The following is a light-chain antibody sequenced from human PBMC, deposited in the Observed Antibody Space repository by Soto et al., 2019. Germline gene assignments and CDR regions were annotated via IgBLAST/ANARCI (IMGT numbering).Light chain of an antibody. CDR3: ASWDDSLSGVV. CDR2: SDD. V-gene: IGLV1-44*01. CDR1: FSNIGDNT. J-gene: IGLJ2*01. Sequence: QSVLTQPPSASGTPGQRVTISCSGSFSNIGDNTVNWYQQVPGTAPKLLIYSDDQRPSGVPDRFSGSKSGTSASLAISGLQSEDEADYYCASWDDSLSGVVFGGGTKLTVL.